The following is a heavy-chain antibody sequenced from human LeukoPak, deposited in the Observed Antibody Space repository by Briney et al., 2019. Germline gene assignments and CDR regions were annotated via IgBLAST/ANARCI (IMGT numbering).Heavy chain of an antibody. Sequence: SETLSLTCTVSGGSISGSSYYWGWIRQPPGKGLEWIGSIYYSGSTYYNPSLKSRVTISVDTSKNQFSLKLSSVTAADTAVYYCARPYDYGDYTPPNDAFDIWGQGTVVTVSS. CDR3: ARPYDYGDYTPPNDAFDI. CDR2: IYYSGST. D-gene: IGHD4-17*01. V-gene: IGHV4-39*01. J-gene: IGHJ3*02. CDR1: GGSISGSSYY.